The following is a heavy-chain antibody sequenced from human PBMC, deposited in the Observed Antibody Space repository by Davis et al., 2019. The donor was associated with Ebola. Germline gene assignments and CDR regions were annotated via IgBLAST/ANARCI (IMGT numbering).Heavy chain of an antibody. Sequence: PSETLSLTCAASGFTFSSYGMHWVRQAPGKGLEWVAVIWYDGSNKYYADSVKGRFTISRDNSKNTLYLQMNSLRAEDTAVYYCARVSISGCPDYWGQGTLVTVSS. D-gene: IGHD6-19*01. CDR3: ARVSISGCPDY. CDR2: IWYDGSNK. V-gene: IGHV3-33*08. J-gene: IGHJ4*02. CDR1: GFTFSSYG.